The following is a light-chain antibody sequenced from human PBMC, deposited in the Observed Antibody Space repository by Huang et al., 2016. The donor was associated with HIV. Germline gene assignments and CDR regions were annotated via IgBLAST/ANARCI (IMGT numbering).Light chain of an antibody. J-gene: IGKJ1*01. CDR3: QQRSNWWT. CDR2: DAF. Sequence: EIVLTQSPATRSLSPGERATLSCRASQSVSSYLAWYQQKPGQAPRLLIYDAFNRATGIPARFSGSGSGTDFTLTISSLEPEGFAVYYWQQRSNWWTFGQGTKVEIK. CDR1: QSVSSY. V-gene: IGKV3-11*01.